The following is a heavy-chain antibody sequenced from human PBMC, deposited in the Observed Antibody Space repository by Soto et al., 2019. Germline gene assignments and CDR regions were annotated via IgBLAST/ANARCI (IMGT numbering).Heavy chain of an antibody. CDR3: TRGAPVVNDH. CDR2: IYHSGST. D-gene: IGHD3-22*01. J-gene: IGHJ5*02. Sequence: QLQLQESGSGLVKPSQTLSLTCAVSGGSISSGGYSCSWIRQPPGKGLEWIGYIYHSGSTYYNPSLKSRVTISVDRSKDPLSLKLSSVPAGDTAVYYCTRGAPVVNDHWGQGTLVTVSS. CDR1: GGSISSGGYS. V-gene: IGHV4-30-2*01.